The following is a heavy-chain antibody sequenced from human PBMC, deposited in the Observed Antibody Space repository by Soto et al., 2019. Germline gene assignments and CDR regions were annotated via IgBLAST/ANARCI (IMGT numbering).Heavy chain of an antibody. CDR2: IYYSGST. CDR3: ARHRGISGYGYYYYYMDV. CDR1: YGNIVNIGGC. Sequence: TVFYGNIVNIGGCRGRNRQPPGKGLEWIGSIYYSGSTYYNPSLKSRVTISVDTSKNQFSLKLSSVTAADTAVYYCARHRGISGYGYYYYYMDVWGKGTTVTVSS. J-gene: IGHJ6*03. D-gene: IGHD5-12*01. V-gene: IGHV4-39*01.